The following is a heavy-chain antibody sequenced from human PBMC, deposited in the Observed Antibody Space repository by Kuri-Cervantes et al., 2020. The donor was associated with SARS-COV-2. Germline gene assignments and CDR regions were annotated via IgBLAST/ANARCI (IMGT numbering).Heavy chain of an antibody. J-gene: IGHJ3*01. Sequence: GESLKISCAASGFTFSSYWMSWVRQAPGKGLEWVANIKQDGSEKYCVDSVKGRFTISRDNAKNSLYLQTNSLRVEDTVVYYCAKSGRQYDVWGQGTMVTVSS. CDR2: IKQDGSEK. V-gene: IGHV3-7*01. CDR1: GFTFSSYW. D-gene: IGHD3-10*01. CDR3: AKSGRQYDV.